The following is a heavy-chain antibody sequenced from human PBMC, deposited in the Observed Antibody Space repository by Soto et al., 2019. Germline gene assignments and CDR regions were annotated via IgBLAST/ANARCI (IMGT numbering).Heavy chain of an antibody. V-gene: IGHV5-51*03. Sequence: EVQLVQSGAEVKKPGESLKISCKGFGYTFTTDWIGWVRQMPGKGLEWMGIIYPGDSDTRYSPSLQGQVIISADKSISTAYLQWNTLKASDTAMYYCARGHAFDIWGQGTMVTVSS. CDR3: ARGHAFDI. J-gene: IGHJ3*02. CDR2: IYPGDSDT. CDR1: GYTFTTDW.